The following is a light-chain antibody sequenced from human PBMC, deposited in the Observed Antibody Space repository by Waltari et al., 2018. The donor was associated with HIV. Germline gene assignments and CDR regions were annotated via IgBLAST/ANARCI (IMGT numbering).Light chain of an antibody. J-gene: IGKJ1*01. V-gene: IGKV3-20*01. Sequence: EIVLTRSPGTLSLSPGERATLSCRASQSVSSRLLIYGASSRATGIPDRFSGSGSGTDFTLTISRLEPEDFAVYYCQQYGSSRWTFGQGTKVEIK. CDR1: QSVSSR. CDR2: GAS. CDR3: QQYGSSRWT.